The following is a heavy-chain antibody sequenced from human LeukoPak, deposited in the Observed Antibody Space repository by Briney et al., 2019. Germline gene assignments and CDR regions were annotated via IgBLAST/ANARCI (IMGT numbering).Heavy chain of an antibody. V-gene: IGHV3-33*01. Sequence: GGSLRLSCAASGFTFSSYGMHWVRQAPGKGLEWVAVIWYDGSNKYYADSVKGRFTISRDNSKNTLYLQMNSLRAEDTAVYYCARYDSSSWSRIMDVWGQGTTVTVSS. J-gene: IGHJ6*02. CDR3: ARYDSSSWSRIMDV. D-gene: IGHD6-13*01. CDR2: IWYDGSNK. CDR1: GFTFSSYG.